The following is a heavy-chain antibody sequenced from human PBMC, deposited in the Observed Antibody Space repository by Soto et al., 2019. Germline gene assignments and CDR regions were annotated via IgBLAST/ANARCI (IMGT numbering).Heavy chain of an antibody. CDR3: TTDFPEETGTDFDY. J-gene: IGHJ4*02. CDR1: GFTFSNAW. CDR2: IKSKTDGGTT. D-gene: IGHD1-1*01. V-gene: IGHV3-15*01. Sequence: EVQLVESGGGLVKPGGSLRLSCAASGFTFSNAWMSWVRQAPGKGLEWVGRIKSKTDGGTTDYAAPVKGRFTISRDDSKNTLYLQMNSLKTEDTAVYYCTTDFPEETGTDFDYWGQGTLVTVSS.